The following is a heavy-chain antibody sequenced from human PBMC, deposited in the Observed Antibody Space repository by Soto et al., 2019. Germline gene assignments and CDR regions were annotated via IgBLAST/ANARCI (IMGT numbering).Heavy chain of an antibody. CDR1: GFTFSFYA. CDR3: AKYSSSWQKYYYYYMDV. Sequence: PGGSLRLSCAASGFTFSFYAMSWVRQAPGKGLEWVSYISSSGSTIYYADSVKGRFTISRDNAKNSLYLQMNSLRAEDTAVYYCAKYSSSWQKYYYYYMDVWGKGTTVTVS. V-gene: IGHV3-11*01. J-gene: IGHJ6*03. D-gene: IGHD6-13*01. CDR2: ISSSGSTI.